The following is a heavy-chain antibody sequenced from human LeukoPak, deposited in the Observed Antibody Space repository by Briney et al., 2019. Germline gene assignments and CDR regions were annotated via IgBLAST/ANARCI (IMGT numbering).Heavy chain of an antibody. CDR1: GYTFTSYG. CDR3: ARASSGWYQNPPPHSPYFDY. D-gene: IGHD6-19*01. Sequence: GASVKVSCKASGYTFTSYGISWVRQAPGQGLEWMGWISAYNGNTNYAQKLQGRVTMTTDTSTSTAYMELRSLRSDDAAVYYCARASSGWYQNPPPHSPYFDYWGQGTLVTVSS. J-gene: IGHJ4*02. V-gene: IGHV1-18*01. CDR2: ISAYNGNT.